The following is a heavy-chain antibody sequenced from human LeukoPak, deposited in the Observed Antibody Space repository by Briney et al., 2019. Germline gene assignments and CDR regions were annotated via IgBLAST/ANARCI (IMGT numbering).Heavy chain of an antibody. D-gene: IGHD1-1*01. J-gene: IGHJ6*02. CDR2: VIPVLDIA. CDR3: ARIRTGTTYYYAMDV. CDR1: GGGFTSHA. V-gene: IGHV1-69*04. Sequence: SVKVSCKASGGGFTSHAISWVRQAPGQGLEWMGRVIPVLDIALYAQKFQGRVTITADKATTTAYMELTSLGSEDTAVYYCARIRTGTTYYYAMDVWGQGTAVTVSS.